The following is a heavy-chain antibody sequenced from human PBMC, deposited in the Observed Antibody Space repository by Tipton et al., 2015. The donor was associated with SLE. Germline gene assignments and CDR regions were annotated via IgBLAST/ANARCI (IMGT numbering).Heavy chain of an antibody. D-gene: IGHD2-8*01. Sequence: GLVKPSETLSLTCAVYGVSFSDYYWSWIRQPPGKGLEWIGEISHSGTTKYNPSLKSRVTISVDTSKNQFSLKLRSVTAADTAVYYCARLPLGLMVYVKGYFDLWGRGTLVTVSS. J-gene: IGHJ2*01. V-gene: IGHV4-34*01. CDR3: ARLPLGLMVYVKGYFDL. CDR1: GVSFSDYY. CDR2: ISHSGTT.